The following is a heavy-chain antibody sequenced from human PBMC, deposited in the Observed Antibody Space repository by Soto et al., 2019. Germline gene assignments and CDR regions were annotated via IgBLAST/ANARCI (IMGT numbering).Heavy chain of an antibody. CDR1: GFKCDDFA. CDR3: VRGRSPMTRGYFYS. J-gene: IGHJ4*02. Sequence: VQMVESGGGLVKPGMSLRLSCAASGFKCDDFAMHWVRQGQGKGLEWVVGINWNSGDKDYGDSAKGRFVISRDNGKRSLDLQINSLRPEDMAVYYCVRGRSPMTRGYFYSWGRGTVVTVSP. D-gene: IGHD3-10*01. V-gene: IGHV3-9*03. CDR2: INWNSGDK.